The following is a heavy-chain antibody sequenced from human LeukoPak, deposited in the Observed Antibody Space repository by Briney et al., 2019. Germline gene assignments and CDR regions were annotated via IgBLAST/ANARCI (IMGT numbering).Heavy chain of an antibody. CDR3: ARVRPHDAFDI. CDR1: GYTFTLYY. J-gene: IGHJ3*02. Sequence: ASVMVSSKASGYTFTLYYMHWVRQAPGQGLEWMGWINPNSGGTNYAQKFQGRVTMTRDTSISTAYMELSRLRSDDTAVYYCARVRPHDAFDIWGQGTMVTVSS. CDR2: INPNSGGT. V-gene: IGHV1-2*02. D-gene: IGHD4-23*01.